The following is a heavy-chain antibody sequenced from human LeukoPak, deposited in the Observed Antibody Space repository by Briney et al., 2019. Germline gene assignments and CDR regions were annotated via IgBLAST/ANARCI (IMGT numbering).Heavy chain of an antibody. CDR3: ARDCGGDCYSDYFDY. D-gene: IGHD2-21*02. CDR2: IYYSGST. Sequence: SETLSLTCTVSGGSVSSGSYYWSWIRQPPGKGLEWIGYIYYSGSTNYNPSLKSRVTISVDTSKTQFSLKLSSVTAADTAVYYCARDCGGDCYSDYFDYWGQGTLVTVSS. CDR1: GGSVSSGSYY. J-gene: IGHJ4*02. V-gene: IGHV4-61*01.